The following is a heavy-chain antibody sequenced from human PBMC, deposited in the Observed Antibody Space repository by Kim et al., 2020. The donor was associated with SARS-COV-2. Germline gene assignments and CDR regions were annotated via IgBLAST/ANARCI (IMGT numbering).Heavy chain of an antibody. J-gene: IGHJ6*02. Sequence: LKSRVTISVDTSKNQFSLKLSSVTAADTAVYYCARGTMVRGSYLYYGMDVWGQGTTVTVSS. V-gene: IGHV4-31*02. D-gene: IGHD3-10*01. CDR3: ARGTMVRGSYLYYGMDV.